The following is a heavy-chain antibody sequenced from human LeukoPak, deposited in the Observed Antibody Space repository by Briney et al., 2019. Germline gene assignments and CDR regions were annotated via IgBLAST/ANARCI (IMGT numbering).Heavy chain of an antibody. CDR3: ARDRRLVRGGIHGMDV. Sequence: ETSETLSLTCTISGGSINNSNYYWNWIRQHPGKGLEWIGYIYYSGSTYYNPSLKSRVTISVDTSKNQFSRKLSSVTAADTAVYYCARDRRLVRGGIHGMDVWGQGTTVTVSS. D-gene: IGHD3-10*01. V-gene: IGHV4-31*03. J-gene: IGHJ6*02. CDR1: GGSINNSNYY. CDR2: IYYSGST.